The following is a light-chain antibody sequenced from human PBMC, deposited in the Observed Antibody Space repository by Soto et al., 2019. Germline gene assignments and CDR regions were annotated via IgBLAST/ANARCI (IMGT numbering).Light chain of an antibody. CDR2: SNN. J-gene: IGLJ2*01. V-gene: IGLV1-47*02. CDR3: ASWDDRLGDVI. CDR1: SSNIGGTNY. Sequence: QSVLTQPPSASGTPGQKVFISCSGSSSNIGGTNYAYWYQQLPGAAPKLLMHSNNLRPSGVPERISGSKFGTAASLAISGLRSEDEAVYYCASWDDRLGDVIFSGGTKVTVL.